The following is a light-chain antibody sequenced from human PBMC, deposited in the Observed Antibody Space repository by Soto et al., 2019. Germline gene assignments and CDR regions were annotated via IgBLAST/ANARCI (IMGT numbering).Light chain of an antibody. CDR2: DAS. Sequence: EIVLTQSPGTPSLSPGERATLSCRASQSVSSSSLAWYQQKRGQAPRLLIHDASSRASGIPDRFSGSGSGTDFTLTIGKLGPEGSRGYYCHQQGGSRRQVGQGTK. CDR3: HQQGGSRRQ. CDR1: QSVSSSS. V-gene: IGKV3-20*01. J-gene: IGKJ1*01.